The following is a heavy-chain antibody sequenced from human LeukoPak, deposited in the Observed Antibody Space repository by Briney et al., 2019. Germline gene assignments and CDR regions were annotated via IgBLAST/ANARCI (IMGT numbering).Heavy chain of an antibody. J-gene: IGHJ4*02. Sequence: SETLSLTCTVSGYSISSGYYWGWIRQPPGRGLEWIGSIYHSGSTYYNPSLKSRVTISVDTSKNQFSLKLSSVTAADTAVYYCARGVRGIAAAGTRFDYWGQGTLVTVSS. CDR2: IYHSGST. CDR1: GYSISSGYY. V-gene: IGHV4-38-2*02. D-gene: IGHD6-13*01. CDR3: ARGVRGIAAAGTRFDY.